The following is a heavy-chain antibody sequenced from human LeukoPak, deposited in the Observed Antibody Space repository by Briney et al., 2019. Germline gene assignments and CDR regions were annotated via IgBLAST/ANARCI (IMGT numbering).Heavy chain of an antibody. V-gene: IGHV4-4*02. J-gene: IGHJ4*02. CDR1: GGSISSSNW. D-gene: IGHD6-13*01. CDR2: IYHSGST. Sequence: SETLSLTCPVSGGSISSSNWWSWVRQPPGKGLEWIGEIYHSGSTNYNPSLKSRVTISVDKSKNQFSLKLRYVTAADTAAYYCAKYSSSWNIDYWGQGTLVTVSS. CDR3: AKYSSSWNIDY.